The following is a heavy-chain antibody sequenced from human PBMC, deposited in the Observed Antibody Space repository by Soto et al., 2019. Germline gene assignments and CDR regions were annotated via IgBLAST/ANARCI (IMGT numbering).Heavy chain of an antibody. D-gene: IGHD4-17*01. Sequence: SETLSLTCTVSGGSISSGGYYWSWIRQHPGKGLEWIGYIYYNGSTYYNPSLKSRVTISVDTSKNQFSLKLSSVTAADTAVYYCARGTTVVTPYFDYWGQGTLVTVSS. CDR1: GGSISSGGYY. CDR3: ARGTTVVTPYFDY. J-gene: IGHJ4*02. CDR2: IYYNGST. V-gene: IGHV4-31*03.